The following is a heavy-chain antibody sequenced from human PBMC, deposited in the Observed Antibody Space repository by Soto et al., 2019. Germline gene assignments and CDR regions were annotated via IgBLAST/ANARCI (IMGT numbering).Heavy chain of an antibody. CDR3: ARGFIIAAVGQGWPIRHYYYVMDV. D-gene: IGHD6-13*01. J-gene: IGHJ6*02. V-gene: IGHV3-30-3*01. CDR1: GFTFSSYA. CDR2: ISYDGSNK. Sequence: GGSLRLSCAASGFTFSSYAMHWVRQAPGKGLEWVAVISYDGSNKYYADSVKGRFTISRDNSKNTLYLQMNSLRAEDTAVYYCARGFIIAAVGQGWPIRHYYYVMDVWGQGTTVTVSS.